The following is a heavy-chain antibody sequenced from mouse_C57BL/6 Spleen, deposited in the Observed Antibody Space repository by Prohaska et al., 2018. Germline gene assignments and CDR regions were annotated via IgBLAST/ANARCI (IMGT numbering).Heavy chain of an antibody. D-gene: IGHD2-3*01. V-gene: IGHV3-1*01. CDR2: ISYSGST. CDR3: ARDGFDGPGAMDY. J-gene: IGHJ4*01. Sequence: DVQLQESGPGMVKPSQSLSLTCTVTGYSITSGYDWHWIRHFPGNKLEWMGYISYSGSTNYNPSLKSRISITHDTSKNHFFLKLNSVTTEDTATYYCARDGFDGPGAMDYWGQGTSVTVSS. CDR1: GYSITSGYD.